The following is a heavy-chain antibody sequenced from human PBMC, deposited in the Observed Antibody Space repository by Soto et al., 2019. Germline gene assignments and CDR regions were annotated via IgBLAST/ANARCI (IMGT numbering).Heavy chain of an antibody. Sequence: PGESLKISCNGSGYSFTSYWIGWVRQMPGKGLEWMGIIYPGDSDTRYSPSFQGQVTISADKSISTAYLQWSSLKASDTAMYYCARTTNIPGGGFDYWGQGTLVTVSS. J-gene: IGHJ4*02. CDR1: GYSFTSYW. D-gene: IGHD4-17*01. CDR2: IYPGDSDT. V-gene: IGHV5-51*01. CDR3: ARTTNIPGGGFDY.